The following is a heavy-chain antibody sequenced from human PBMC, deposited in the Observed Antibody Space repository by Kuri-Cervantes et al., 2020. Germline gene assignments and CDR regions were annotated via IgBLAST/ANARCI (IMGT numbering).Heavy chain of an antibody. CDR2: ITHSGST. D-gene: IGHD1-26*01. CDR3: ARRPSVVGATRKKFYFDY. V-gene: IGHV4-34*01. Sequence: SETLSLTCAVNGESFSAYYWNWTRQFPGKGLEWIGEITHSGSTNYKPSLKSRATISVDASKNQFSLRMTSATAADTAVYFCARRPSVVGATRKKFYFDYWGQGSLVTVSS. CDR1: GESFSAYY. J-gene: IGHJ4*02.